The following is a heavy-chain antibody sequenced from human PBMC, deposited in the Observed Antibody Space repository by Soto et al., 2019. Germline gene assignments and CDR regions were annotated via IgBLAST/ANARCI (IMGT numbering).Heavy chain of an antibody. J-gene: IGHJ2*01. V-gene: IGHV4-34*01. CDR2: INHSGST. D-gene: IGHD6-6*01. CDR3: ARAIAARLDWYFDL. CDR1: GVSFSGYY. Sequence: QVQLQQWGAGLLKPSETLSLTCAVYGVSFSGYYCSWIRQPPGKGLEWIGEINHSGSTNYNPSLKCRVTISVDTSKNQFSLKLSSVTAADTAVYYCARAIAARLDWYFDLWGRGTLVTVSS.